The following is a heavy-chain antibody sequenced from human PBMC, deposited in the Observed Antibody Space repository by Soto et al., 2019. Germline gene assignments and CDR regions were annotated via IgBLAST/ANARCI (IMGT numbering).Heavy chain of an antibody. V-gene: IGHV4-59*08. Sequence: QVQLQESGPGLVKPSETLSLTCTVSGGSISSYYWSWIRQPPGKGLEWIGYIYYSGSTNYNPSLKSRVTISVDTSKNQFSLKLSSVTAADTAVYYCARHAVVPAGWFDPWGQGTLVTVSS. J-gene: IGHJ5*02. CDR1: GGSISSYY. CDR3: ARHAVVPAGWFDP. CDR2: IYYSGST. D-gene: IGHD2-2*01.